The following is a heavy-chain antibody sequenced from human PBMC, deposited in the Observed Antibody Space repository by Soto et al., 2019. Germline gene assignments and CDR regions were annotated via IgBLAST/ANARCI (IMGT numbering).Heavy chain of an antibody. D-gene: IGHD3-10*01. CDR1: GFTFSSYS. J-gene: IGHJ6*02. Sequence: GGSLRLSCAASGFTFSSYSMNWVRQAPGKGLEWVSSISRSSSYIYYADSVKGRFTISRDNAKNSLYLQMNSLRAEDTAVYYWSRDPYYYGAGSYYTGYYYGMDVWGQGTTVTVSS. V-gene: IGHV3-21*01. CDR3: SRDPYYYGAGSYYTGYYYGMDV. CDR2: ISRSSSYI.